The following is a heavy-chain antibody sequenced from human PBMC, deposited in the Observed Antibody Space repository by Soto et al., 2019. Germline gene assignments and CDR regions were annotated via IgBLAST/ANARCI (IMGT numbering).Heavy chain of an antibody. J-gene: IGHJ4*02. CDR2: ISGYDGNT. Sequence: GASVKFSCKPSGYTFINYGITWVRQAPGQGLEWMGWISGYDGNTNYAPKLQGRVTMTRDTSTSTVYMELRSLRSDDTAVYYCARDRGRSCSGGTCPFDYWGQGTLVTVSS. V-gene: IGHV1-18*01. CDR3: ARDRGRSCSGGTCPFDY. D-gene: IGHD2-15*01. CDR1: GYTFINYG.